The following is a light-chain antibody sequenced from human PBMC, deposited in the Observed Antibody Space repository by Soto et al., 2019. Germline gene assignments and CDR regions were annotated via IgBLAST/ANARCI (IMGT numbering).Light chain of an antibody. CDR1: QSISSW. Sequence: DIQMTQSPSTLSASVGDKVTITCRASQSISSWLAWYQQKPGTAPKLLIYEASTLQSGFPSRFSGSGSGTEFTLTISSLQPDDSGTYYCQQYRDNWTFGQGTKVDIK. J-gene: IGKJ1*01. V-gene: IGKV1-5*03. CDR2: EAS. CDR3: QQYRDNWT.